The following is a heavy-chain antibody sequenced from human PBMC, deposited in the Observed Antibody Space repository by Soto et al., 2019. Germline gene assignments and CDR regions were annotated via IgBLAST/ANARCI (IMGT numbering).Heavy chain of an antibody. Sequence: GESLKLSCKGSGYSFTSYWISWVRQMPGKGLEWMGRIDPSDSYTNYSPSFQGHVTISADKSISTAYLQWSSLKASDTAMYYCAIVVVPAAIYSYYYGMDVWGQGTTVTVSS. CDR2: IDPSDSYT. CDR3: AIVVVPAAIYSYYYGMDV. J-gene: IGHJ6*02. CDR1: GYSFTSYW. D-gene: IGHD2-2*01. V-gene: IGHV5-10-1*01.